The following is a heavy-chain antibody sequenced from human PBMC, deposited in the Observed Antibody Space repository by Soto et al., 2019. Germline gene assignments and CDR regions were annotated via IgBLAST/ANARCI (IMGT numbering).Heavy chain of an antibody. CDR3: ARDDAILTGYYIDY. V-gene: IGHV1-69*06. Sequence: ASVKVSCKASGGTFSSYAISWVRQAPGQGLEWMGGIIPIFGTTNYAQKFQGRVTITADKSTSTAYMELRSLRSDDTAVYYCARDDAILTGYYIDYWGQGTLVTVSS. CDR2: IIPIFGTT. D-gene: IGHD3-9*01. CDR1: GGTFSSYA. J-gene: IGHJ4*02.